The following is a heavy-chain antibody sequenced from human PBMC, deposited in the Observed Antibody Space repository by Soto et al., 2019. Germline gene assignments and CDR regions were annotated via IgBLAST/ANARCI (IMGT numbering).Heavy chain of an antibody. Sequence: SETLSLTCTVSGGSISSGDYYWSWIRQPPGKGLEWIGYIYYSGSTYYNPSLKSRVTISVDTSKNQFSLKLSSVTAADTAVYYCARERGRSIAARPYNWFGPWGQGTLVTVSS. D-gene: IGHD6-6*01. CDR2: IYYSGST. CDR3: ARERGRSIAARPYNWFGP. CDR1: GGSISSGDYY. J-gene: IGHJ5*02. V-gene: IGHV4-30-4*01.